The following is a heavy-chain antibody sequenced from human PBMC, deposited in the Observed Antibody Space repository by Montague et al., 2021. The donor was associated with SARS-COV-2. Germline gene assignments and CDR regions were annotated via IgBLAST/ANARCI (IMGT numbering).Heavy chain of an antibody. CDR2: IYYSGST. J-gene: IGHJ4*02. Sequence: SETLSLTCTISGGSISSSSYYWGWFRQPPGKGLEWIGSIYYSGSTYCNPSLESRVTISVDTSKNQFSLKLSSVTAADTAVYYCARQFSREKWVDYWGQGTLVTVSS. CDR3: ARQFSREKWVDY. V-gene: IGHV4-39*01. D-gene: IGHD1-26*01. CDR1: GGSISSSSYY.